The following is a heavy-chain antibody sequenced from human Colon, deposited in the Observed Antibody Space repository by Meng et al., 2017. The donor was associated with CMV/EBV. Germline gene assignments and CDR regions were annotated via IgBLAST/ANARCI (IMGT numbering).Heavy chain of an antibody. Sequence: GESLKISCAVSGFTSTTHGMHWVRQAPGKGLEWLAFIRYDGANKYYADSVKGRYTISRDNSKSTLYLQINSLRAEDTAVYYCAKVGYCSSASCYYHPMDVWGQGTTVTVSS. CDR2: IRYDGANK. CDR3: AKVGYCSSASCYYHPMDV. D-gene: IGHD2-2*01. V-gene: IGHV3-30*02. CDR1: GFTSTTHG. J-gene: IGHJ6*02.